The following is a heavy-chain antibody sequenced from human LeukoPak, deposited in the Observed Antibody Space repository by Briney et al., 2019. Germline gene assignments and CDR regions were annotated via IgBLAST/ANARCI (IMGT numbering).Heavy chain of an antibody. CDR1: GYTFVSFG. CDR2: VSA. V-gene: IGHV1-18*01. J-gene: IGHJ5*01. CDR3: ARDRRDWFDS. Sequence: ASVKVSCKASGYTFVSFGTTWVRQAPGQGLEWMGWVSANRVTMTTDTSTNTAYLEVRSLRSDDTAVYYCARDRRDWFDSWGQGTLVTVSS.